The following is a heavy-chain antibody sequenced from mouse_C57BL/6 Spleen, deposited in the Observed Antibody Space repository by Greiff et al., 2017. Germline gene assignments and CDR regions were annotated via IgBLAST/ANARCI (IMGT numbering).Heavy chain of an antibody. Sequence: EVKLVESGPGLVKPSQSLSLTCSVTGYSITSGYYWNWIRQFPGNKLEWMGYISYDGSNNYNPSLKNLISITRYTSKNQFFLKLNSVTTEDTATYYCARDDYYGSNPYWYFDVWGTGTTVTVSS. D-gene: IGHD1-1*01. CDR1: GYSITSGYY. V-gene: IGHV3-6*01. J-gene: IGHJ1*03. CDR2: ISYDGSN. CDR3: ARDDYYGSNPYWYFDV.